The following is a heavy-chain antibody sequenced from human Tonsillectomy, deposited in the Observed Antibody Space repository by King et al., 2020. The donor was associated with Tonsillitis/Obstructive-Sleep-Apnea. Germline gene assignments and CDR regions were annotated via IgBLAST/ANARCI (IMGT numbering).Heavy chain of an antibody. CDR3: ARLSDTAMVYYSDY. J-gene: IGHJ4*02. CDR1: GFTFSDYY. V-gene: IGHV3-11*01. CDR2: ISSSGRAI. D-gene: IGHD5-18*01. Sequence: QLQESGGGLVKPGGSQRLSCAASGFTFSDYYMSWIRQAPGKGLEWVSYISSSGRAIYYADSVKGRFTISRDNAKNLLYLQMNSLRAEDTAVYYCARLSDTAMVYYSDYWGQGTLITVSS.